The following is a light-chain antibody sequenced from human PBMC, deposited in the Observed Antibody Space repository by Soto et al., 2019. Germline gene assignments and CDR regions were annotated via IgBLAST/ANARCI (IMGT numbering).Light chain of an antibody. CDR3: CSHAGSSTYV. CDR1: SIDVGDY. V-gene: IGLV2-11*01. Sequence: QSALTQPRSVSGSPGQSVTISCTGTSIDVGDYVSWYQQHPGKAPKVMIYDVSQRPSGVLDRFSGSKSGNTASLTVSGLQAEDEADYYCCSHAGSSTYVFGTGTKVTVL. CDR2: DVS. J-gene: IGLJ1*01.